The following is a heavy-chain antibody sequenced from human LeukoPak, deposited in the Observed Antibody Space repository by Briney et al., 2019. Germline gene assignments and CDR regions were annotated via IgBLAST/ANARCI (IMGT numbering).Heavy chain of an antibody. CDR1: GFTFSSFW. Sequence: GSLRLSCAASGFTFSSFWMHWFRQAPGKGLVWVSRINSVGSSTSYADSVKGRFTISRDNAKNTLYLQMNSLKAEDTAVYYCARERTSGWDAFDTWGQGTLVTVSS. CDR2: INSVGSST. CDR3: ARERTSGWDAFDT. J-gene: IGHJ5*02. V-gene: IGHV3-74*01. D-gene: IGHD6-19*01.